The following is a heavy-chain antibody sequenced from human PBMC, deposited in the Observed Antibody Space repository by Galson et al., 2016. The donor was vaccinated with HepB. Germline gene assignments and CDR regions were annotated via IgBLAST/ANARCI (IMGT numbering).Heavy chain of an antibody. CDR1: GFTFSDHY. Sequence: SMRLSCATSGFTFSDHYMDWVRQAPGKGLEWVANIKQDGSEKYYVDSVKGRFTISRDNAKNSLYLQMNSLRAEDTAIYYCVSRRHIAADGVDWGQGILVTV. J-gene: IGHJ4*02. V-gene: IGHV3-7*01. D-gene: IGHD6-13*01. CDR2: IKQDGSEK. CDR3: VSRRHIAADGVD.